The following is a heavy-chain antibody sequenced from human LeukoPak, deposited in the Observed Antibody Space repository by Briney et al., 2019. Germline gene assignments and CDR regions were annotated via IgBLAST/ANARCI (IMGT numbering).Heavy chain of an antibody. CDR1: GLTFSSYW. J-gene: IGHJ4*02. Sequence: SGGSLRLSCAASGLTFSSYWMCWVRQAPGKGLVWVSRINSDGSSTTYADSVKGRFTISRDDAKNSLYLQMSSLRADDTAVYYCAREGQGYGGKDYWGQGTLVTVSS. D-gene: IGHD4-23*01. V-gene: IGHV3-74*01. CDR3: AREGQGYGGKDY. CDR2: INSDGSST.